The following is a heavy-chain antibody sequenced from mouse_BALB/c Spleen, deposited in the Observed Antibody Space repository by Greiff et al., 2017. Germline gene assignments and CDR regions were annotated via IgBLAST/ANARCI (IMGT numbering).Heavy chain of an antibody. J-gene: IGHJ3*01. Sequence: VKLVESGGGLVQPGGSLKLSCAASGFTFSSYGMSWVRQTPDKRLELVATINSNGGSTYYPDSVKGRFTISRDNAKNTLYLQMSSLKSEDTAMYYCARDSTMITAWFAYWGQGTLVTVSA. CDR1: GFTFSSYG. CDR3: ARDSTMITAWFAY. V-gene: IGHV5-6-3*01. CDR2: INSNGGST. D-gene: IGHD2-4*01.